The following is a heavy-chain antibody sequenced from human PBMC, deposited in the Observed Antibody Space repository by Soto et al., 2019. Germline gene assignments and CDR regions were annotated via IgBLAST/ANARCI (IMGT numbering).Heavy chain of an antibody. CDR3: AAGAIFGVVPLDY. V-gene: IGHV4-30-2*01. D-gene: IGHD3-3*01. J-gene: IGHJ4*02. Sequence: SETLSLTCAVSGGSISSGGYSWSWIRQPPGKGLEWIGYIYHSGSTYYNPSLKSRVTISVDGSKNQFSLKLSSVTAADTAVYYCAAGAIFGVVPLDYWGQGTLVTVSS. CDR1: GGSISSGGYS. CDR2: IYHSGST.